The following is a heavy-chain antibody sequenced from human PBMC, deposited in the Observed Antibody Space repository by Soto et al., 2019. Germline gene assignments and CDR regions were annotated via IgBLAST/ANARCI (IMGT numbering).Heavy chain of an antibody. V-gene: IGHV4-59*08. CDR1: GASISSHF. CDR3: GAYDSSGYI. Sequence: SETLSLACTVSGASISSHFWNWIRQPPGEGLEYIGYIYYSGTTYYNPSLRGRVTMSVDTSKNQFSLKLSSVTAADTAVYYCGAYDSSGYIWGQGTLITGSS. J-gene: IGHJ4*02. D-gene: IGHD3-22*01. CDR2: IYYSGTT.